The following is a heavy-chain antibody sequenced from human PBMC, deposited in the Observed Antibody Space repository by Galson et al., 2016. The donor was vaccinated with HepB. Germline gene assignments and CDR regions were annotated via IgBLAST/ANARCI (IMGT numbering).Heavy chain of an antibody. CDR3: ARAPGSFDI. V-gene: IGHV4-31*03. Sequence: TLSLTCTVPGDSPTRGSFYWTWIRQLPGKGLEWIGYIYHSGNSHYNPSLKSRVTMSVDTSKNQFSLNLTSVTAADTAVYYCARAPGSFDIWGRGTMATVSS. CDR1: GDSPTRGSFY. J-gene: IGHJ3*02. CDR2: IYHSGNS.